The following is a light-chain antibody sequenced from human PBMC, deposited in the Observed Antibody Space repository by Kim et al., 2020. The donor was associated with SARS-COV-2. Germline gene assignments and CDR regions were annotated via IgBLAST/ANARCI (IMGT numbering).Light chain of an antibody. J-gene: IGKJ1*01. Sequence: GVIVTFTCRGSQSVRGWLAWYKQKPGRAPKLLIYDASSLEAGVPSRFSGRGSGTQFTLTISSLQPDDVATYYCQQYNSQKTFGQGTKVDIK. CDR1: QSVRGW. CDR3: QQYNSQKT. V-gene: IGKV1-5*01. CDR2: DAS.